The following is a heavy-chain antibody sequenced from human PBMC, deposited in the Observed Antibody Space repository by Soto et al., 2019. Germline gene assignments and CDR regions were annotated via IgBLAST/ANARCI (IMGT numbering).Heavy chain of an antibody. CDR2: FNPGSGAT. D-gene: IGHD2-2*02. CDR1: GYTFIANY. J-gene: IGHJ5*02. V-gene: IGHV1-2*02. CDR3: ATPAQCGSTSCYRVWFDP. Sequence: ASVKVSCKATGYTFIANYIHWVRQAPGQGLEWMAWFNPGSGATKYAQDFQGRVTLTRDASISTIYMEINSLRAEDSAVYYCATPAQCGSTSCYRVWFDPWGQGTLVTVSS.